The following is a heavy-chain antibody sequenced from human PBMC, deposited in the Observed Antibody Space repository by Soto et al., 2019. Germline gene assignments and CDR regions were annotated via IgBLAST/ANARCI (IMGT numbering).Heavy chain of an antibody. Sequence: NPSETLSLTCTVSGGSISSYYWSWIRQPPGKGLEWIGYIHYSGSTNYNPSLKSRVTISVDTSKNQFSLKLSSVTAADTAVYYCARHTYDILTGYYLYYFDYWGQGTLVTVSS. CDR1: GGSISSYY. CDR2: IHYSGST. CDR3: ARHTYDILTGYYLYYFDY. D-gene: IGHD3-9*01. V-gene: IGHV4-59*08. J-gene: IGHJ4*02.